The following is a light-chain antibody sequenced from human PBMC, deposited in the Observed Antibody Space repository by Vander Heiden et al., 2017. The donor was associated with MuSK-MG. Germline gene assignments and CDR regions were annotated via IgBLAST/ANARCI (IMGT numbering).Light chain of an antibody. J-gene: IGLJ3*02. CDR2: YDS. Sequence: SYVLTPPPSVSVAPGKTARITCGGNNIGTKSVHWYQQKPGQAPVLGIYYDSDRPSGIPERFSGSNSGNTATLTISWVEAGDEADYYCQVWDSSSDHPDCVFGGGTKLTVL. CDR1: NIGTKS. CDR3: QVWDSSSDHPDCV. V-gene: IGLV3-21*04.